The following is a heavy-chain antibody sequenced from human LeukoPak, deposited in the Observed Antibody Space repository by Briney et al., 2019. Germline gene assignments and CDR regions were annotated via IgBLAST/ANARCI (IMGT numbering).Heavy chain of an antibody. CDR2: INPNSGGT. J-gene: IGHJ6*03. V-gene: IGHV1-2*06. CDR1: GYTFTGYY. CDR3: ARDGANKVRGVHYFYMDV. Sequence: ASVKVSCKASGYTFTGYYIHWVRRAPGQGLEWVGRINPNSGGTDYAQRFQGRVTMTRDTCISTDYMELSRLRSDDTAVYYCARDGANKVRGVHYFYMDVWGKGNTVTVSS. D-gene: IGHD3-10*01.